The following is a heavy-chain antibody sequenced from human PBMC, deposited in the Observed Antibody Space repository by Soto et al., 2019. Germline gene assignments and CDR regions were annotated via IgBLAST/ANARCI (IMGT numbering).Heavy chain of an antibody. CDR2: IYHSGST. CDR1: GGTISSGGYS. V-gene: IGHV4-30-2*01. J-gene: IGHJ3*02. CDR3: ARLLGYCSGGSCYSGVAFDI. Sequence: QLQLQESGSGLVKPSQTLSLTCAVSGGTISSGGYSWSWIRQPPGKGLEWIGYIYHSGSTYYNPSLKIRVPTSVDRSQNQFSLKLSSVPAADTAVYYCARLLGYCSGGSCYSGVAFDIWGQGTMVTVSS. D-gene: IGHD2-15*01.